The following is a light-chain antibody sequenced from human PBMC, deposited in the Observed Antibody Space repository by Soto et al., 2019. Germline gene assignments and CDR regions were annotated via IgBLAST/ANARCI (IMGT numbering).Light chain of an antibody. V-gene: IGKV3-20*01. CDR3: QQANSFPIT. CDR2: GAS. CDR1: QSVSSSY. J-gene: IGKJ5*01. Sequence: EIVLTQSPCTLSLSPGERDTLSCRASQSVSSSYLAWYQQKPGQAPRLLIYGASSRATGIPDRFSGSGSGTDFTLTISRLEPEDFATYYCQQANSFPITFGQGTRLEI.